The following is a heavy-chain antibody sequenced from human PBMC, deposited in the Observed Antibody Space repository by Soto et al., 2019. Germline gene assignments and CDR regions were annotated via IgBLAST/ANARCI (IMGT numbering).Heavy chain of an antibody. V-gene: IGHV3-23*01. J-gene: IGHJ6*02. CDR1: GFTFSSYA. D-gene: IGHD6-13*01. CDR3: AKPTAAAPMTPYYYYYGMDV. CDR2: ISGSGGST. Sequence: GGSLRLSCAASGFTFSSYAMSWVRQAPGKGLEWVSAISGSGGSTYYADSVKGRFTISRDNSKNTLYLQMNSLRAEDTAVYYCAKPTAAAPMTPYYYYYGMDVWGQGTTVTVSS.